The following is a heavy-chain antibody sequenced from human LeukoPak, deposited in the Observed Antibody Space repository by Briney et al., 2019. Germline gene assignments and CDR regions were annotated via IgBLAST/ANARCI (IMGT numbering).Heavy chain of an antibody. D-gene: IGHD2-2*01. CDR3: ARRGSSTSPTYYYYYGMDV. CDR1: GGTFSSYA. Sequence: ASVRVSCKASGGTFSSYAISWVRQAPGQGLEWMGGIIPIFGTANYAQKFQGRVTITADESTSTAYMELSSLRSEDTAVYYCARRGSSTSPTYYYYYGMDVWGRGTTVNVSS. J-gene: IGHJ6*02. CDR2: IIPIFGTA. V-gene: IGHV1-69*13.